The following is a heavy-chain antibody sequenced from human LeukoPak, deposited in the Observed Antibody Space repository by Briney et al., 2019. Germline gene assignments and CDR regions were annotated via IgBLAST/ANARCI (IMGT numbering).Heavy chain of an antibody. CDR2: INPSGGSA. V-gene: IGHV1-46*01. CDR3: ARDVASSGYYWD. J-gene: IGHJ4*02. CDR1: GYSFPSYG. Sequence: ASVKVSCKASGYSFPSYGISWVRQAPGQGLEWMGIINPSGGSASYAQKFQGRVTMTRDTSTSTVYMEVSSLRSEDTAVYYCARDVASSGYYWDWGQGTLVTVSS. D-gene: IGHD3-22*01.